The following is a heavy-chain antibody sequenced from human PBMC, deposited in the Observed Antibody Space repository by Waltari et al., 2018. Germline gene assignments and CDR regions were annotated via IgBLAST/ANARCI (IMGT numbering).Heavy chain of an antibody. CDR2: IIPIFGTA. CDR3: ASSPFLYSSSSGYYYYYMDV. D-gene: IGHD6-6*01. CDR1: GGTFSSYA. V-gene: IGHV1-69*12. Sequence: QVQLVQSGAEVKKPGSSVKVSCKASGGTFSSYAISWVRQALGQGLEWMGGIIPIFGTANYAQKFQGRVTITADESTSTAYMELSSLRSEDTAVYYCASSPFLYSSSSGYYYYYMDVWGKGTTVTVSS. J-gene: IGHJ6*03.